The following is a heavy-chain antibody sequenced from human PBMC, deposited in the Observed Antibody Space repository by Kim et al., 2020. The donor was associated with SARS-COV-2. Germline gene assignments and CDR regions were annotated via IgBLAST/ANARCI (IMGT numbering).Heavy chain of an antibody. CDR3: ARDPSGSGSNIFYHYGMDV. V-gene: IGHV1-2*04. CDR1: GNTFTGYN. CDR2: INPNSGGT. Sequence: ASVKVSCRASGNTFTGYNINWVRQAPGQGLEWMGWINPNSGGTKYAQKFEGWVTMTRDKSTSTAYMEVRSLKSDDTAVYYCARDPSGSGSNIFYHYGMDVWGQGTTVTVSS. J-gene: IGHJ6*02. D-gene: IGHD2-2*01.